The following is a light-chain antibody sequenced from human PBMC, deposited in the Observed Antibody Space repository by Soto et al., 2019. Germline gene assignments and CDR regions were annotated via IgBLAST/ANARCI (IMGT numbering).Light chain of an antibody. CDR3: SSYAGSSTWV. V-gene: IGLV2-8*01. J-gene: IGLJ2*01. CDR2: EVS. Sequence: QSAPTQPPSASGSPGQSATISCTGTSSAVGGYNYVSWYQEYPGKAPKLMIYEVSKRPSGVPGRFSGSKSGNTASLTVSGLQDEDEADYYCSSYAGSSTWVFGGGTKLTVL. CDR1: SSAVGGYNY.